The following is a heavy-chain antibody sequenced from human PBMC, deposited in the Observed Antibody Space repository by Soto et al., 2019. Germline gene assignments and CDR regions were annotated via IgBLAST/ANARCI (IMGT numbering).Heavy chain of an antibody. CDR3: ASSTVTTKGYYYYMDV. D-gene: IGHD4-17*01. Sequence: ASVKVSCKASGYTFSSYDINWVRQATGRGLEWMGWMNPNSGNTGYAQKFQGRVTMTRNTSISTAYMELSSLRSEDTAVYYCASSTVTTKGYYYYMDVWGKGTTVTVSS. V-gene: IGHV1-8*01. CDR2: MNPNSGNT. CDR1: GYTFSSYD. J-gene: IGHJ6*03.